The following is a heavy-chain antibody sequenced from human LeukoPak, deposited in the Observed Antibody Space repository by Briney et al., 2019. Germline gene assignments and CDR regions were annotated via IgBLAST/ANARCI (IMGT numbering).Heavy chain of an antibody. D-gene: IGHD1-26*01. CDR3: VTEYSGSFNF. CDR2: IKSISDGGTI. Sequence: PGGSLRLSCAASGFTFNNAWMNWVRQTPEKGLQWVGLIKSISDGGTIDHAAPVKGRFTISRDDSKNMLYLQMNSLKTEDTAVYYCVTEYSGSFNFRGQGTLVTVSS. CDR1: GFTFNNAW. V-gene: IGHV3-15*01. J-gene: IGHJ4*02.